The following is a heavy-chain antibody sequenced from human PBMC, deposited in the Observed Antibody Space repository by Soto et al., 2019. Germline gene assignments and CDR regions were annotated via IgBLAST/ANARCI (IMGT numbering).Heavy chain of an antibody. V-gene: IGHV3-23*01. CDR2: ISGSGGST. CDR3: AILVVITPFDY. J-gene: IGHJ4*02. D-gene: IGHD3-22*01. Sequence: LRLSCATSGFTFSSYAMSWVRQAPGKALEWVSAISGSGGSTYYADSVKGRFTISRDNSKNTLYLQMNSLRAEDTAVYYCAILVVITPFDYWGQGTLVTVSS. CDR1: GFTFSSYA.